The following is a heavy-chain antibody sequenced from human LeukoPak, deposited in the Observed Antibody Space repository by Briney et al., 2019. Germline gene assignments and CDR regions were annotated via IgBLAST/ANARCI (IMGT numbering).Heavy chain of an antibody. CDR2: IYTSGST. V-gene: IGHV4-4*07. Sequence: PSETLSLTCTVSGGSISSYYWSWIRQPAGKGLEWIGRIYTSGSTNYNPSLKSRVTMSVDTSKNQFSLKLGSVTAADTAVYYCASGGIAASPGDYWGQGTLVTVSS. CDR3: ASGGIAASPGDY. CDR1: GGSISSYY. D-gene: IGHD6-13*01. J-gene: IGHJ4*02.